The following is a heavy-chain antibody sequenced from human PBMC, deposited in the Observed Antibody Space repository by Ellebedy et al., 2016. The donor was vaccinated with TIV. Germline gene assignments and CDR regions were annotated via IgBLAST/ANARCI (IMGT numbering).Heavy chain of an antibody. CDR2: INPSADTT. CDR3: ARELGSSSWNWFDP. D-gene: IGHD6-13*01. V-gene: IGHV1-46*01. Sequence: AASVKVSCKASGYTFTSYGISWVRQAPGQGLEWMGRINPSADTTDYAQKFQGIFTMTRDTSTSTVYMELSSLNSDDTAVYYRARELGSSSWNWFDPWGQGTLVTVSS. J-gene: IGHJ5*02. CDR1: GYTFTSYG.